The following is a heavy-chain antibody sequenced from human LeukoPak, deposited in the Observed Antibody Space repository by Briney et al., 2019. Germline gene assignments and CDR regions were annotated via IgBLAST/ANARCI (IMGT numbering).Heavy chain of an antibody. CDR3: ARERSNWGPADY. J-gene: IGHJ4*02. V-gene: IGHV4-59*01. CDR1: GGSISSYY. CDR2: IYYSGST. Sequence: SETLSLTCTVSGGSISSYYWSWIRQPPGKGREWIGYIYYSGSTNYNPSLKSRVTISVDTSKNQFSLKLSSVTAADTAVYYCARERSNWGPADYWGQGTLVTVSS. D-gene: IGHD7-27*01.